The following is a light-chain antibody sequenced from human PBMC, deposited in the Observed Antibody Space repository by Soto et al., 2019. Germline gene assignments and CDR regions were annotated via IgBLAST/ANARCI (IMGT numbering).Light chain of an antibody. J-gene: IGKJ5*01. CDR3: QQHSQWPIT. Sequence: EIVMTQSPGTLSLSPGETATLSCRASQSLNSNYLAWYQQKPGQAPRLLIYHVSTRATDIPARFSGSGSGTEFTLTSSSLQSEDFAVYYCQQHSQWPITFGQGTRLEIK. CDR1: QSLNSN. CDR2: HVS. V-gene: IGKV3-15*01.